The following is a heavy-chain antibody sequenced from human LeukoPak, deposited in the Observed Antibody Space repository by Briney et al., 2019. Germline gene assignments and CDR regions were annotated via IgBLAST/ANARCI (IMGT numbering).Heavy chain of an antibody. CDR3: ASNDFWSGYPYYFDY. CDR1: GYTFTSYG. V-gene: IGHV1-18*01. J-gene: IGHJ4*02. CDR2: ISAYNGNT. Sequence: ASVKVSCKASGYTFTSYGISWVRQAPGQGLEWMGWISAYNGNTNYAQKLQGRVTMTTDTSTSTAYMELRSLRSDDTAVYYCASNDFWSGYPYYFDYWGQGTLVTVSS. D-gene: IGHD3-3*01.